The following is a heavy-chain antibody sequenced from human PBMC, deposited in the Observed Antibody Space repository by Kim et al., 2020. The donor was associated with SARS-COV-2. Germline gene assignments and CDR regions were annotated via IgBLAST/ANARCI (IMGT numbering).Heavy chain of an antibody. CDR2: IYPGDSDT. D-gene: IGHD5-18*01. CDR1: GYSFTSYW. J-gene: IGHJ3*02. V-gene: IGHV5-51*01. CDR3: ARMYVDTAMAVHAFDI. Sequence: GESLKISCKGSGYSFTSYWIGWVRQMPGKGLEWMGIIYPGDSDTRYSPSFQGQVTISADKSISTAYLQWSSLKASDTAMYYCARMYVDTAMAVHAFDIWGQGTMVTVSS.